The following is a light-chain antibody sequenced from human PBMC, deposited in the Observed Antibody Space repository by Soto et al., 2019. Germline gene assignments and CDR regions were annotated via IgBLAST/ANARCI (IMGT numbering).Light chain of an antibody. V-gene: IGKV3-15*01. CDR2: GAS. Sequence: EIVMTQSPATLSVSPGERAPLSCRASQSVSSNLAWYQQKPGQPPRLLIYGASTRATGIPARFSGSGSGTEFTLTISSLQSEDFAVYYCQQYNNWPPRNTFGQGTKLEIK. CDR3: QQYNNWPPRNT. J-gene: IGKJ2*01. CDR1: QSVSSN.